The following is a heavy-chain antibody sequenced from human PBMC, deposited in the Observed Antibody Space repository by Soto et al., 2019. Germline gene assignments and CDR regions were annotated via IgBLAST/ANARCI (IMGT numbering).Heavy chain of an antibody. Sequence: QVQLVQSGAEVKKPGSSVKVSCKASGGTFSNYTITWVRQAHGQGLEWMGRIIPILDIANYAKKFQGRVTITADKSTSTAYMELSSLRSEDTAVYYCARDVGLGPVTVSTHVDYWGQGTLVIVSS. J-gene: IGHJ4*02. CDR3: ARDVGLGPVTVSTHVDY. D-gene: IGHD4-17*01. V-gene: IGHV1-69*08. CDR1: GGTFSNYT. CDR2: IIPILDIA.